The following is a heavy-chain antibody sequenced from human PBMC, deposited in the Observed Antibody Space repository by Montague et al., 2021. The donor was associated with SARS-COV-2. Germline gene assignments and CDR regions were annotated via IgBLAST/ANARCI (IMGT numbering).Heavy chain of an antibody. V-gene: IGHV3-30*02. CDR2: GSVK. Sequence: GSVKYYADFLRGRFSISKDNSKYTVYLQMNSLRPEDTAVYFCAKNRAIFWFGEGRESMDAWGQGTTVIVS. CDR3: AKNRAIFWFGEGRESMDA. J-gene: IGHJ6*02. D-gene: IGHD3-10*01.